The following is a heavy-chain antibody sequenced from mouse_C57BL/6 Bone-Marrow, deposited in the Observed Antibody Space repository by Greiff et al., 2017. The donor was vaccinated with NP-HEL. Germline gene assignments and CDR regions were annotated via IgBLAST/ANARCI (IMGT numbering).Heavy chain of an antibody. CDR1: GYTFTDHT. CDR3: ARGDYYGSSSFAY. CDR2: IYPRDGST. Sequence: LQESDAELVKPGASVKISCKVSGYTFTDHTIHWMKQRPEQGLEWIGYIYPRDGSTKYIEKFKGKATLTADKSSSTAYMQLNSLTSEDSAVYFCARGDYYGSSSFAYWGQGTLVTVSA. D-gene: IGHD1-1*01. V-gene: IGHV1-78*01. J-gene: IGHJ3*01.